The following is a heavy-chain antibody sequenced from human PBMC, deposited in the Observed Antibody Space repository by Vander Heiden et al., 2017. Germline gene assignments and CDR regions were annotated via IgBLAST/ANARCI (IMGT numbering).Heavy chain of an antibody. D-gene: IGHD2-2*01. Sequence: QVQLVESGGGVVQPGRSLRLSCAASGFTFRNYTMHWVRQAPGKGLEWVAVISFDETNKYYADSVKGRFTISRDNSKNTLCLQMNSLRAEDTAVYYCARSLYCSSTSCHPYYFDSWGQGTLVTVSS. CDR2: ISFDETNK. CDR3: ARSLYCSSTSCHPYYFDS. J-gene: IGHJ4*02. V-gene: IGHV3-30-3*01. CDR1: GFTFRNYT.